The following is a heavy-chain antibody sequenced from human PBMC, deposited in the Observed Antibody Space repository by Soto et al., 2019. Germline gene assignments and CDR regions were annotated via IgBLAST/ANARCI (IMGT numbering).Heavy chain of an antibody. Sequence: ESGGGLVQPGGSLRLSCAASGFTFSSYSMNWVRQAPGKGLEWVSYISSSSSTIYYADSVKGRFTISRDNAKNSLYLQMNSLRDEDTAVYYCARDRAVAGPYYGMDVWGQGTTVTVSS. CDR2: ISSSSSTI. D-gene: IGHD6-19*01. CDR3: ARDRAVAGPYYGMDV. V-gene: IGHV3-48*02. J-gene: IGHJ6*02. CDR1: GFTFSSYS.